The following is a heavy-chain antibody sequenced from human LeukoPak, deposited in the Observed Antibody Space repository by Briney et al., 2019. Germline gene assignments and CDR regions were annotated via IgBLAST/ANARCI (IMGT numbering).Heavy chain of an antibody. V-gene: IGHV4-59*01. CDR1: GGSISSYY. CDR3: ARSRIAFDTSGYGDAFGV. CDR2: IYSSGNT. J-gene: IGHJ3*01. Sequence: SETLSLTCSGSGGSISSYYWSWIRQPPGKGLEWIGYIYSSGNTNYIPSLKSRVTISIDTSKNQFSLKLTSVTAADTAVYYCARSRIAFDTSGYGDAFGVWGQGTMVTVSA. D-gene: IGHD3-22*01.